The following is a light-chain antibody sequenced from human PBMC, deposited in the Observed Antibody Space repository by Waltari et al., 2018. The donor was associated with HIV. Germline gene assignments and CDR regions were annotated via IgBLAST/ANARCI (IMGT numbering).Light chain of an antibody. V-gene: IGLV1-47*01. CDR1: SSQIGSND. CDR2: RNN. J-gene: IGLJ3*02. CDR3: AAWDDSLSGWV. Sequence: QSVLTQPPSTSGTPGQRVTISCSGSSSQIGSNDGTGYQQPPGTAPKLLIYRNNQRPSGVPDRFSGSKSGTSASLAISGLRSEDEADYYCAAWDDSLSGWVFGGGTKLTVL.